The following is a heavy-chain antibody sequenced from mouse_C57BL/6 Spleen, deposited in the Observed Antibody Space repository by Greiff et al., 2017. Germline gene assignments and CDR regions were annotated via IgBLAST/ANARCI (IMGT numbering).Heavy chain of an antibody. CDR2: INYDGSST. Sequence: EVQLVESEGGLVQPGSSMKLSCTASGFTFSDYYMAWVRQVPEKGLEWVANINYDGSSTYYLDSLKSRFIISRDNAKNILYLQMSSLKSEDTATYYCARDDRDYAMDYWGQGTSVTVSS. CDR1: GFTFSDYY. V-gene: IGHV5-16*01. J-gene: IGHJ4*01. CDR3: ARDDRDYAMDY.